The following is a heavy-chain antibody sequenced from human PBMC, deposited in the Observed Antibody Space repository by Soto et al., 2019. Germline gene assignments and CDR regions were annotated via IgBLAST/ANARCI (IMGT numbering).Heavy chain of an antibody. Sequence: QLQLQESGPGLVKPSETLSLTCTVSGDSDSTNTHYWGLIRQPPGKGLEWIGSRYYTGTTFYNPSLKSRVTITGETSKIQFSLRLSAVTAADTAMYYCARHGLGYCGGGNCYPDAFDVWGQGTMVTVSS. CDR1: GDSDSTNTHY. J-gene: IGHJ3*01. CDR2: RYYTGTT. V-gene: IGHV4-39*01. CDR3: ARHGLGYCGGGNCYPDAFDV. D-gene: IGHD2-15*01.